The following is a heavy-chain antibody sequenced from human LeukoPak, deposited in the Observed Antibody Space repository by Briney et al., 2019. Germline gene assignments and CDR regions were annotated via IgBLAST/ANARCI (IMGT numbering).Heavy chain of an antibody. CDR2: ISGSGGST. CDR1: GFTFSSYG. D-gene: IGHD4-17*01. Sequence: GGSLRLSCAASGFTFSSYGMHWVRQAPGKGLEWVSAISGSGGSTYYADSVKGRFTISRDNSKNTLYLQMNSLRAEDTAVYYCAKKAYGDYDWFAFDIWGQGTMVTVSS. J-gene: IGHJ3*02. CDR3: AKKAYGDYDWFAFDI. V-gene: IGHV3-23*01.